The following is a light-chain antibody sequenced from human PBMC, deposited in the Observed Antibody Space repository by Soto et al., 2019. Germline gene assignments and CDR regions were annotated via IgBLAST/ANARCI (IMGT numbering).Light chain of an antibody. CDR1: ISDVGGYNY. CDR2: DVS. J-gene: IGLJ2*01. Sequence: QSALTQPASLSRSPGQSITISCTGTISDVGGYNYVSWYQHHPGKAPKLIIFDVSHWPSGVSDRFSGSKSGNTASLTISGLQAEDQADYYCSSCASSSTVLFGGGTKLTVL. CDR3: SSCASSSTVL. V-gene: IGLV2-14*03.